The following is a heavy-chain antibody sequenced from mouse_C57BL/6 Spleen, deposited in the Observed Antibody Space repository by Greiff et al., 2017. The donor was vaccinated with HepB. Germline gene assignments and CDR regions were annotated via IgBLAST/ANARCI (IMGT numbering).Heavy chain of an antibody. V-gene: IGHV1-15*01. CDR1: GYTFTDYE. D-gene: IGHD1-1*01. Sequence: VKLVESGAELVRPGASVTLSCKASGYTFTDYEMHWVKQTPVHGLEWIGAIDPETGGTAYNQKFKGKAILTADKSSSTAYMELRSLTSEDSAVYYWTRVLRARYYFDYWGQGTTLTVSS. CDR3: TRVLRARYYFDY. CDR2: IDPETGGT. J-gene: IGHJ2*01.